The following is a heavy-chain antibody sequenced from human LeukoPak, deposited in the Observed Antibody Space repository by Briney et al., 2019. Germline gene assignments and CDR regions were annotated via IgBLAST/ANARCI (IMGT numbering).Heavy chain of an antibody. V-gene: IGHV3-48*03. D-gene: IGHD3-10*01. CDR1: GFTFSSYE. CDR2: ISSSGSTI. J-gene: IGHJ6*03. CDR3: ARDAITMVDNYYYYYYMDV. Sequence: PGGSLRLSCAASGFTFSSYEMNWVRQAPGKGLEWVSYISSSGSTIYYADSVKGRFTISRDNAKNSLYLQMNSLRAEDTAVYYCARDAITMVDNYYYYYYMDVWGKGTTVTVSS.